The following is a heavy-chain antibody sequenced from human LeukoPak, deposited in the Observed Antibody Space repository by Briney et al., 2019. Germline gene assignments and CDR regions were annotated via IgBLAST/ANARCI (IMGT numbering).Heavy chain of an antibody. Sequence: ASVKVSCKASGYTFTSYGSSWVRQAPGQGLEWMGWISAYNGNTNYAQKFQGRVTITADESTSTAYMELSSLRSEDTAVYYCARDLGSSVDYWGQGTLVTVSS. D-gene: IGHD6-13*01. CDR1: GYTFTSYG. J-gene: IGHJ4*02. CDR2: ISAYNGNT. CDR3: ARDLGSSVDY. V-gene: IGHV1-18*01.